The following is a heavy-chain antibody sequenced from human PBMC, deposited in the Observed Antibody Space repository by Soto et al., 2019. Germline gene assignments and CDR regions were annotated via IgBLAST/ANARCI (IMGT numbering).Heavy chain of an antibody. CDR2: ISYDGSNK. J-gene: IGHJ4*02. Sequence: GGSLRLSCASSGFTFSSYAMHWVRQAPGKGLEWVAVISYDGSNKYYADSVKGRFTISRDNSKNTLYLQMNSLRAEDTAVYYCARDRSQADFSFDYWGQGTLVTVSS. D-gene: IGHD3-3*01. CDR3: ARDRSQADFSFDY. V-gene: IGHV3-30-3*01. CDR1: GFTFSSYA.